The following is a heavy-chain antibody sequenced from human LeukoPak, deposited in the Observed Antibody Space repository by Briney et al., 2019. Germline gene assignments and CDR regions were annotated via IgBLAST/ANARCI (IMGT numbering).Heavy chain of an antibody. CDR3: ARVGSASSSSASGYYFDY. Sequence: GGSLRLSCAASGFTFSSYAMSWVRQAPGKGLEWVAVISYDGSNKYYADSVKGRFTISRDNSKNTLYLQMNSLRAEDTAVYYCARVGSASSSSASGYYFDYWGQGTLVTVSS. V-gene: IGHV3-30*04. CDR1: GFTFSSYA. CDR2: ISYDGSNK. D-gene: IGHD6-6*01. J-gene: IGHJ4*02.